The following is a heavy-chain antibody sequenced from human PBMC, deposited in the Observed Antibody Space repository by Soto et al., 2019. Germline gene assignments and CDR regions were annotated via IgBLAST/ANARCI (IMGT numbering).Heavy chain of an antibody. V-gene: IGHV4-39*07. D-gene: IGHD2-8*02. CDR1: GGSITNANYY. CDR3: ARDKITGLFDY. CDR2: INHSGST. J-gene: IGHJ4*02. Sequence: SETLSLTCTVSGGSITNANYYWSWVRQPPGTGLEWIGEINHSGSTNYNPSLKSRVTISVDTSKNQSSLKLTSVTAADTAVYYCARDKITGLFDYWGQGTQVTVSS.